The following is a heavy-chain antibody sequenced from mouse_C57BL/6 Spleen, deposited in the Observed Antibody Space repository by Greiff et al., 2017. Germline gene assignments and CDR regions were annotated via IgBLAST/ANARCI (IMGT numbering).Heavy chain of an antibody. V-gene: IGHV1-26*01. J-gene: IGHJ2*01. CDR1: GYTFTDYY. Sequence: EVQLQQSGPELVKPGASVKISCKASGYTFTDYYMNWVKQSHGKSLEWIGDINPNNGGTSYNQKFKGKATLTVDKSSSTAYMELRSLTSEDSAVYYCARRDYDVGFDYWGQGTTLTVSS. D-gene: IGHD2-4*01. CDR3: ARRDYDVGFDY. CDR2: INPNNGGT.